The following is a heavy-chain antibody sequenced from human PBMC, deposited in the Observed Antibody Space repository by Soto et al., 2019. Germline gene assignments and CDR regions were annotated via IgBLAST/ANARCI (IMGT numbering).Heavy chain of an antibody. CDR3: ASLGVDTAMVAQLLTNYYYYYGMDV. CDR2: IYYSGST. V-gene: IGHV4-39*01. Sequence: SETLSLTCTVSGGSISSSSYYWGWIRQPPGKGLEWIGSIYYSGSTYYNPSLKSRVTISVDRSKNQCSLKLGSVTAADTAVYYFASLGVDTAMVAQLLTNYYYYYGMDVWGQGTTVTVSS. D-gene: IGHD5-18*01. J-gene: IGHJ6*02. CDR1: GGSISSSSYY.